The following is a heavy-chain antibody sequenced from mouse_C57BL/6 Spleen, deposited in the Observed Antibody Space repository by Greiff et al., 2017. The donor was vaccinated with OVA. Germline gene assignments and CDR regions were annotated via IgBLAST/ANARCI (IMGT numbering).Heavy chain of an antibody. CDR3: ASGYDGYSYYAMDY. CDR1: GYTFTSYW. CDR2: IYPGSGST. Sequence: QVQLQQPGAELVKPGASVKMSCKASGYTFTSYWITWVKQRPGQGLEWIGDIYPGSGSTNYNEKFKSKATLTVDTSSSTAYMQFSSLTSEDSAVYYCASGYDGYSYYAMDYWGQGTSVTVSS. J-gene: IGHJ4*01. D-gene: IGHD2-3*01. V-gene: IGHV1-55*01.